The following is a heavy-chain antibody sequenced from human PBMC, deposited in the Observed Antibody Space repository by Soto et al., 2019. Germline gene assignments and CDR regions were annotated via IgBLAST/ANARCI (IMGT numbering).Heavy chain of an antibody. Sequence: TENLSLTGAVPGGCISSANRWCGVRQPPGKGLEGIGEIYHSGGTNYNPSLKSRVTISVDKSKNQFSLKLSSVTAADTAVYYCALYCSGGSSHGGHAYRGQGTLDTVSS. V-gene: IGHV4-4*02. D-gene: IGHD2-15*01. CDR2: IYHSGGT. J-gene: IGHJ4*02. CDR3: ALYCSGGSSHGGHAY. CDR1: GGCISSANR.